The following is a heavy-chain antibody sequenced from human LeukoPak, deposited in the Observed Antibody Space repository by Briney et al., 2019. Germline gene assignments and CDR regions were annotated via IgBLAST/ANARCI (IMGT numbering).Heavy chain of an antibody. D-gene: IGHD4-17*01. V-gene: IGHV3-15*01. CDR2: IKSKTDGGTT. CDR1: GFTFSNAW. J-gene: IGHJ3*02. CDR3: ARATVTTFAAFDI. Sequence: GGSLRLSCAASGFTFSNAWMSWVRQAPGKGLEWVGRIKSKTDGGTTDYAAPVKGRFTISRDDSKNTLYLQMGSLRAEDMAVYYCARATVTTFAAFDIWGQGTMVTVSS.